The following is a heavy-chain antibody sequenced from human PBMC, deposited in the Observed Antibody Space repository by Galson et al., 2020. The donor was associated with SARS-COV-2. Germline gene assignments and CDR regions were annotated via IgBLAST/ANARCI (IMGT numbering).Heavy chain of an antibody. CDR3: AIQGVNMLVLVTVPCWYFDL. Sequence: SETLSLTCNVSGYSVSTTTYWGCVRQPPGRALEWIGRVYPSGTTTYHPPLKSRATTSEDTTKTHFSLTLDSVTAADTALYDCAIQGVNMLVLVTVPCWYFDLWGRGTLVTVSS. CDR1: GYSVSTTTY. V-gene: IGHV4-38-2*02. D-gene: IGHD2-8*01. J-gene: IGHJ2*01. CDR2: VYPSGTT.